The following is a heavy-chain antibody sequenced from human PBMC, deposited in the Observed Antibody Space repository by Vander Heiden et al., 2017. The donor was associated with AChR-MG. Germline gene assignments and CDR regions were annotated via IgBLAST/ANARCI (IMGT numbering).Heavy chain of an antibody. CDR1: GFTIGDYA. CDR2: VRSRAT. CDR3: TRGNTVVGAKYYFDY. D-gene: IGHD1-26*01. Sequence: EVQLVESGGDLVQPGRSLRLSCTASGFTIGDYAMTWVRQAPGKGLEWVGFVRSRATEYAASVKGRFTISRDDSKSVAYPQLNSLTSEDTAVYYCTRGNTVVGAKYYFDYWGQGTLVTVSS. V-gene: IGHV3-49*04. J-gene: IGHJ4*02.